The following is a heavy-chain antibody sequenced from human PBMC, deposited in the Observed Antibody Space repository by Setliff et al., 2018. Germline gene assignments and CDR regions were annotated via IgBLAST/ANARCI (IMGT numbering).Heavy chain of an antibody. CDR2: IKQDGSEK. V-gene: IGHV3-7*01. CDR1: GFIFSTYW. D-gene: IGHD6-13*01. Sequence: PGGSLRLSCAASGFIFSTYWMSWVRQAPGKGLEWVATIKQDGSEKFYVDSVKGRFTISRDNSENTLYLQMNSLRPDDTAVYHCARGPLAPFEHWGQGSLVTVSS. J-gene: IGHJ4*02. CDR3: ARGPLAPFEH.